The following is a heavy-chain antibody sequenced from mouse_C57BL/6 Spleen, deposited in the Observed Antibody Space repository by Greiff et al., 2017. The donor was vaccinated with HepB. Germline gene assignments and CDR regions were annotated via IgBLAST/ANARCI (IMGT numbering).Heavy chain of an antibody. CDR2: ISSGGSYT. CDR1: GFTFSSYG. Sequence: EVQGVESGGDLVKPGGSLKLSCAASGFTFSSYGMSWVRQTPDKRLEWVATISSGGSYTYYPDSVKGRFTISRDNAKNTLYLQMSSLKSEDTAMYYCARQLRPGDAMDYWGQGTSVTVSS. J-gene: IGHJ4*01. V-gene: IGHV5-6*01. D-gene: IGHD3-2*02. CDR3: ARQLRPGDAMDY.